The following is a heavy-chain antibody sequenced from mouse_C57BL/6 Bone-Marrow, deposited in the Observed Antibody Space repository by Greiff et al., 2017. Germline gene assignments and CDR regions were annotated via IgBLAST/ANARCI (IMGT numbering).Heavy chain of an antibody. V-gene: IGHV14-4*01. Sequence: EVQLQQSGAELVRPGASVKLSCTASGFNIKDDYMHWVKQRPEQGLEWIGWIDPENGDPEYASKFQGKATIAADTSSNTAYLQLSSLTSEDTAVYYCTFYYGYAMDYWGQGTSVTVSS. CDR2: IDPENGDP. CDR1: GFNIKDDY. D-gene: IGHD1-1*01. CDR3: TFYYGYAMDY. J-gene: IGHJ4*01.